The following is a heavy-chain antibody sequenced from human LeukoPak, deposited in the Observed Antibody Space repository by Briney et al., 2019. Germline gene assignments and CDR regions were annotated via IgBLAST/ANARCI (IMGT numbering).Heavy chain of an antibody. V-gene: IGHV3-48*01. CDR1: GFTFSSYS. Sequence: GGSLKLSCAASGFTFSSYSMNWVRQAPGKGLEWVSYISSSSSTIYYADSVQGRFTISRDNAKNSLYLQMNSLRAEDTAVYYCARDFRHYYGRYYYYMDVWGKGNTVTVSS. CDR2: ISSSSSTI. D-gene: IGHD3-10*01. CDR3: ARDFRHYYGRYYYYMDV. J-gene: IGHJ6*03.